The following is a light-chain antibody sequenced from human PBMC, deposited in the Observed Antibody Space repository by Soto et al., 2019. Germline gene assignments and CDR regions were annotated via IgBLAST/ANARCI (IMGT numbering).Light chain of an antibody. CDR2: DNN. CDR1: SSNIGALYD. Sequence: QSVLTQPPSVSGAPGQRVTISCTGSSSNIGALYDVNWYQQLPGTAPKPLIYDNNNRPSGVPDRFSGSKSGTSASLAITGLQAEDEADYYCQSYDNSLSGHVVFGGGTKVTVL. V-gene: IGLV1-40*01. J-gene: IGLJ2*01. CDR3: QSYDNSLSGHVV.